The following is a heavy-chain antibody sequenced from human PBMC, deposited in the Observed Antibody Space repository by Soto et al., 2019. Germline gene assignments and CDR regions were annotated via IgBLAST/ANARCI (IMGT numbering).Heavy chain of an antibody. CDR1: GYSFTSYW. V-gene: IGHV5-51*01. D-gene: IGHD6-13*01. Sequence: PGESLKISCKGSGYSFTSYWIAWVRQMPGKGLEWMGIIYPGDSDTRYSPSFQGQVTISADKSISTAYLQWSSLKASDTALYYCARHGGDRSSALYYYYYGMDVWGQGTTVTVS. CDR3: ARHGGDRSSALYYYYYGMDV. CDR2: IYPGDSDT. J-gene: IGHJ6*02.